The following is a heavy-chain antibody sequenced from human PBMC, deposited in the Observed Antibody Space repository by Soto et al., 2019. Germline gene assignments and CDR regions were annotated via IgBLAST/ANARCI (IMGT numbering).Heavy chain of an antibody. D-gene: IGHD1-7*01. CDR1: GFSVSSNY. J-gene: IGHJ6*02. V-gene: IGHV3-53*01. CDR3: ARVSGTTTSYYGMDV. CDR2: IYSGGST. Sequence: EVQLVESGGGLIQPGGSLRLSCAASGFSVSSNYMSWVRQAPGKGLEWVSVIYSGGSTYYADSVKGRFTISRDNSKNPLYLQMNSLRAEDTAVYYCARVSGTTTSYYGMDVWGQGTTVTVSS.